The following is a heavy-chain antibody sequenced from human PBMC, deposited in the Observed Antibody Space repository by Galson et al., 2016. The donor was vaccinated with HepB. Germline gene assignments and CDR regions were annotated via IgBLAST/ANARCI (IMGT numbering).Heavy chain of an antibody. CDR3: ARDLGKFGELFHYYGMDV. CDR2: ITSSSSYI. J-gene: IGHJ6*02. D-gene: IGHD3-10*01. V-gene: IGHV3-21*01. CDR1: GFTFSSYS. Sequence: SLRLSCAASGFTFSSYSMHWVRQAPGKGLEWVSSITSSSSYIYHADSVKGRFTISRDNAKNSLYLQMNSLSAEDTAVYYCARDLGKFGELFHYYGMDVWGQGTTVTVSS.